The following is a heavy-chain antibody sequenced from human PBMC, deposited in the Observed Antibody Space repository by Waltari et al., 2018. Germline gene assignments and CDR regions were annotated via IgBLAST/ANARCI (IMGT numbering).Heavy chain of an antibody. V-gene: IGHV4-59*11. CDR3: ARGGGPPHTTYHDAFDI. CDR1: GGSISSHY. Sequence: QVQLQESGPGLVKPSETLSLTCTVSGGSISSHYWSWIRQPPGKGLEWIGYIYYSGSTNYNPALKSRVTISVDTSKNQFSLKLSSVTAADTAVYYCARGGGPPHTTYHDAFDIWGQGTMVTVSS. CDR2: IYYSGST. J-gene: IGHJ3*02. D-gene: IGHD1-1*01.